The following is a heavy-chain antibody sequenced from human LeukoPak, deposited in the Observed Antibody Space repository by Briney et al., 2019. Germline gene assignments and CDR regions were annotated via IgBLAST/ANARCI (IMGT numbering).Heavy chain of an antibody. J-gene: IGHJ4*02. CDR2: IYYSGST. CDR1: GGSISSYY. D-gene: IGHD5-18*01. CDR3: ASGYSYGWYYFDY. V-gene: IGHV4-59*01. Sequence: SETLSLTCTVSGGSISSYYWSWIRQPPGKGLEWIGYIYYSGSTNYNPSLRSRVTISVDTPKNQFSLKLSSVTAADTAVYYCASGYSYGWYYFDYWGQGTLVTVSS.